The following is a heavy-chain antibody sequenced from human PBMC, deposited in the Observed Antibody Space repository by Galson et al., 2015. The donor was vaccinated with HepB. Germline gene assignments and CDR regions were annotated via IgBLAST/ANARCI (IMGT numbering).Heavy chain of an antibody. CDR3: ANGLYGSGYSTTTIGPYYYYYYGMDV. CDR1: GFTFSSYA. J-gene: IGHJ6*02. V-gene: IGHV3-23*01. D-gene: IGHD3-3*01. Sequence: SLRLSCAASGFTFSSYAMSWVRQAPGKGLEWVSAISGSGGSTYYADSVKGRFTISRDNSKNTLYLQMNSLRAEDTAVYYCANGLYGSGYSTTTIGPYYYYYYGMDVWGQGTTVTVSS. CDR2: ISGSGGST.